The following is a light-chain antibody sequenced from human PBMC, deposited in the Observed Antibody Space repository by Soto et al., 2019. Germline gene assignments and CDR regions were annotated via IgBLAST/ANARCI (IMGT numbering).Light chain of an antibody. CDR2: DDD. J-gene: IGLJ1*01. Sequence: QSVLTQPPSVSAAPGQRVTISCSGSSSNIGGNSVAWYQQLPGTAPKLLIYDDDKRPSGIPDRFSGSKSGTSATLGITGFQTGDEADYYCGSWDSSLSDYVFGNGTKVT. V-gene: IGLV1-51*01. CDR3: GSWDSSLSDYV. CDR1: SSNIGGNS.